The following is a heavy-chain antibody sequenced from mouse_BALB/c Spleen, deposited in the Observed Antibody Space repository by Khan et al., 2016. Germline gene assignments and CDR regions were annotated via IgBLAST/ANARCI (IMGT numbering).Heavy chain of an antibody. CDR1: GYTFTNYG. J-gene: IGHJ3*01. CDR2: INTYTGEP. D-gene: IGHD2-4*01. Sequence: QIQLVQSGPELKKPGETVKISCKASGYTFTNYGMNWVKQAPGKGLKWMGWINTYTGEPTYADDFKGRFAFSLETSASTAYLQINNLKNEDTATYFCASYYYDYDGFAYWGRGTLVTVSA. V-gene: IGHV9-3-1*01. CDR3: ASYYYDYDGFAY.